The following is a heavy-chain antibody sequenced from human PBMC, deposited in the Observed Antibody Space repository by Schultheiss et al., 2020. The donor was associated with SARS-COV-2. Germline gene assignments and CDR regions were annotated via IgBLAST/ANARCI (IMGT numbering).Heavy chain of an antibody. CDR3: ARHPTPYGSGNGNFDY. D-gene: IGHD3-10*01. CDR1: GFTFSSYS. V-gene: IGHV3-21*01. CDR2: ISSSSSYI. Sequence: GGSLRLSCAASGFTFSSYSMNWVRQAPGKGLEWVSSISSSSSYIYYADSVKGRFTISRDNAKNSLYLQMNSLRAEDTAVYYCARHPTPYGSGNGNFDYWGQGTLVTVSS. J-gene: IGHJ4*02.